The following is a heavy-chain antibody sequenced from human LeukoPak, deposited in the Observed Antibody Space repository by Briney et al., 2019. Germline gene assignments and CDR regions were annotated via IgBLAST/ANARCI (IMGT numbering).Heavy chain of an antibody. CDR1: GGSITNGYN. V-gene: IGHV4-31*03. J-gene: IGHJ4*02. CDR3: ARVHFSSSPYFDY. Sequence: SETLSLTCTVSGGSITNGYNWSWIRQLPGKGLEWLGYIYYTGSTYYNPSLESRVTISVDTSKTQFSLKLTSVTAADTAVYYCARVHFSSSPYFDYWGQGTLVTVSS. D-gene: IGHD6-6*01. CDR2: IYYTGST.